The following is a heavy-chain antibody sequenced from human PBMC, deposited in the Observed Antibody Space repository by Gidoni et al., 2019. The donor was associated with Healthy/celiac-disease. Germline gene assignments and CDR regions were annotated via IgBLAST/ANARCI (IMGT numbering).Heavy chain of an antibody. CDR3: AKSGDSSEVDI. Sequence: EVQLLESGGGFVQPGGSLRLSCAASGFTFSSYAMSCVRQATGKWLEWVSAMSGRGGRTYYEDSVKGRLTISRDKSKNTLYLQRNSLRAEDMAVYYCAKSGDSSEVDIWGQGTMVTVSS. D-gene: IGHD3-22*01. V-gene: IGHV3-23*01. CDR2: MSGRGGRT. J-gene: IGHJ3*02. CDR1: GFTFSSYA.